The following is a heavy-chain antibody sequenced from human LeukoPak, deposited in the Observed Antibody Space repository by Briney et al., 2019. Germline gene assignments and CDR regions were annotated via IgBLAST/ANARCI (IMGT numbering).Heavy chain of an antibody. D-gene: IGHD3-22*01. V-gene: IGHV1-69*04. CDR3: ARADSSGYSLDENFDY. J-gene: IGHJ4*02. Sequence: ASVKVSSKASGGTLSSYAINWVRQAPGQGLEWIGRIIPIFGIVNYAQNFQGRVTITADKSTNTAYMELSSLRSEDTAFYYCARADSSGYSLDENFDYWGQGTLVTVSS. CDR2: IIPIFGIV. CDR1: GGTLSSYA.